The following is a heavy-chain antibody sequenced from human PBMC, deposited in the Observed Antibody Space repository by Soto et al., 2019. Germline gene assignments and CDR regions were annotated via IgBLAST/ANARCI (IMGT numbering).Heavy chain of an antibody. Sequence: HVQLVESGGGLVEPGGSLRLSCAASGFSFSDYYVNWIRQAPGKGVEWISYTGRSLYPIYYADSVKGRFSISRDSAKNSEFLQMNSLRVEDTAVYYCARDNRSFWNGYYRRYDYYGMDVWGRGTTVIVSS. V-gene: IGHV3-11*01. CDR3: ARDNRSFWNGYYRRYDYYGMDV. CDR1: GFSFSDYY. J-gene: IGHJ6*02. CDR2: TGRSLYPI. D-gene: IGHD3-3*01.